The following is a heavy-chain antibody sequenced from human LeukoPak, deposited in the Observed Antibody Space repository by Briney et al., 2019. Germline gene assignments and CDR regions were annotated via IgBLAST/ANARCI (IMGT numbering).Heavy chain of an antibody. Sequence: ASVKVSCKVSGYTFSDYYIHWVRQASGHGLEWMGWTSPKSGDTRYAQRFQGRVTMTRDTSISTVYMELDRLTFDDTAVYYCARDNYGTLDYWGQGTLVTVSS. CDR2: TSPKSGDT. D-gene: IGHD4-11*01. J-gene: IGHJ4*02. CDR1: GYTFSDYY. V-gene: IGHV1-2*02. CDR3: ARDNYGTLDY.